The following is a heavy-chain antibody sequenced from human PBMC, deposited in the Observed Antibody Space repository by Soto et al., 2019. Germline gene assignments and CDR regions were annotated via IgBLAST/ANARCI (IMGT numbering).Heavy chain of an antibody. D-gene: IGHD2-21*01. Sequence: QVILVQSGAEVKKPGASVKVSCKASGYTFIDYFIHWLRQAPGQGLEWMGWINPNSGETKFAQTFQGRVTMTRDTSTSTAYLELNRLRSDDTAMYYCARDRPFLCGGLAWGMDVWGQGTTVTVSS. J-gene: IGHJ6*02. CDR1: GYTFIDYF. V-gene: IGHV1-2*02. CDR2: INPNSGET. CDR3: ARDRPFLCGGLAWGMDV.